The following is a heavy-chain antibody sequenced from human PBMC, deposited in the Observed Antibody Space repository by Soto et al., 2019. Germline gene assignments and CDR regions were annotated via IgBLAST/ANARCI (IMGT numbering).Heavy chain of an antibody. CDR2: IIPIFGTT. CDR1: GGTFSSYA. CDR3: ARDHQLLRFLEWSPGGMDV. V-gene: IGHV1-69*06. J-gene: IGHJ6*02. D-gene: IGHD3-3*01. Sequence: SVKVSCKASGGTFSSYAISWVRQAPGQGLEWMGGIIPIFGTTSYAQKFQGRVTITADTSTSTVYMELSSLRSEDTAVYYCARDHQLLRFLEWSPGGMDVWGQGTTVTVSS.